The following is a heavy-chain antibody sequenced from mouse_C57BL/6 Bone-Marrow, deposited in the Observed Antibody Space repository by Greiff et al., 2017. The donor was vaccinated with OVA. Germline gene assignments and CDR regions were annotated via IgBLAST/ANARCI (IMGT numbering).Heavy chain of an antibody. V-gene: IGHV1-19*01. Sequence: EVQLQESGPVLVKPGASVKMSCKASGYTFTDYYMNWVKQSHGKSLEWIGVINPYNGGTSYNQKFKGKATLTVEKSSSTAYMELNSLTSEDSAVYYCARATVVAHWYFDVWGTGTTVTVSS. J-gene: IGHJ1*03. CDR3: ARATVVAHWYFDV. D-gene: IGHD1-1*01. CDR2: INPYNGGT. CDR1: GYTFTDYY.